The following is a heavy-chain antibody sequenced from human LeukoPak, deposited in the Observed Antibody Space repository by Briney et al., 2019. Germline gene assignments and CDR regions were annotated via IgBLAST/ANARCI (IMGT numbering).Heavy chain of an antibody. CDR1: GGTFSSYT. CDR3: ARQDTAMAYYYGMDV. J-gene: IGHJ6*02. Sequence: GASVKVSCKASGGTFSSYTSSWVRQAPGQGLEWMGRIIPILGIANYAQKFQGRVTITADKSTSTAYMELSSLRSEDTAVYYCARQDTAMAYYYGMDVWGQGTTVTVSS. V-gene: IGHV1-69*02. D-gene: IGHD5-18*01. CDR2: IIPILGIA.